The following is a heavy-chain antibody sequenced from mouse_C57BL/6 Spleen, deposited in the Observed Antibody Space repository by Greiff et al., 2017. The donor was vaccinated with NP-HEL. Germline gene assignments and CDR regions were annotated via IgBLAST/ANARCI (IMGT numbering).Heavy chain of an antibody. CDR3: ARGLTTVRGYYFDY. J-gene: IGHJ2*01. CDR1: GYSFTDYN. D-gene: IGHD1-1*01. V-gene: IGHV1-39*01. CDR2: INPNYGTT. Sequence: EVQVVESGPELVKPGASVKISCKASGYSFTDYNMNWVKQSNGKSLEWIGVINPNYGTTSYNQKFKGKATLTVDQSSSTAYMQLNSLTSEDSAVYYCARGLTTVRGYYFDYWGQGTTLTVSS.